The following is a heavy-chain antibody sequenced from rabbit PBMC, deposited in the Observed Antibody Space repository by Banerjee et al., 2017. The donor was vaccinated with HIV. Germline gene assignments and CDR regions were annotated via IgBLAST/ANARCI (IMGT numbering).Heavy chain of an antibody. CDR3: ARGYASYGYAVAGDGYAFNL. V-gene: IGHV1S40*01. CDR1: GFSFSSSYH. Sequence: QSLEESGGDLVKPGASLTLTCTASGFSFSSSYHMCWVRQAPGKGLEWIACIYGGSSGTTYSASWAKGRFTISKTSSTVDLKMTSLTAADTATYFCARGYASYGYAVAGDGYAFNLWGPGT. D-gene: IGHD6-1*01. J-gene: IGHJ4*01. CDR2: IYGGSSGTT.